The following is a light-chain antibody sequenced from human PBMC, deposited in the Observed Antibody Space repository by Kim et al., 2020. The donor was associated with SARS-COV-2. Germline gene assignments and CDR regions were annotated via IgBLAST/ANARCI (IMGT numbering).Light chain of an antibody. CDR2: GKN. CDR1: SLRSYY. J-gene: IGLJ1*01. CDR3: NSRDSSGNHLV. Sequence: LGQPVRITCQGDSLRSYYASWYQQKPGQAPVLVIYGKNNRPSGIPDRFSGSSSGNTASLTITGAQAEDEADYYCNSRDSSGNHLVFGTGTKVTVL. V-gene: IGLV3-19*01.